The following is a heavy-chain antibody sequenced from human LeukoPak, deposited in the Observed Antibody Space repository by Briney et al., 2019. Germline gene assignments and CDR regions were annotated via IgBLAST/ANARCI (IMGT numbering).Heavy chain of an antibody. D-gene: IGHD6-19*01. Sequence: SETLSLTCTVSGGSISSYYWSWIRQPAGKGLEWIGRIYTSGSTNYNPSLKSRVTMSVDTSKNQFSLKLSSATAADTAVYYCARDLVAGPYYYYGMDVWGQGTTVTVSS. V-gene: IGHV4-4*07. J-gene: IGHJ6*02. CDR1: GGSISSYY. CDR3: ARDLVAGPYYYYGMDV. CDR2: IYTSGST.